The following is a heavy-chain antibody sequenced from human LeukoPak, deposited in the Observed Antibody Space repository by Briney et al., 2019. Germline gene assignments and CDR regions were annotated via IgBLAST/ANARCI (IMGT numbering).Heavy chain of an antibody. D-gene: IGHD3-22*01. CDR1: GFIFDDYA. CDR3: AGRTVTPYYHDSSGFHLQY. Sequence: GGSLRLSCAASGFIFDDYAMHWIRQAPGRGLEWVSGISSNSGSVVYADSVKGRFTISRDNSKNTLYLQMNSLRAEDTAVYYCAGRTVTPYYHDSSGFHLQYWGQGTLVTVSS. V-gene: IGHV3-9*01. CDR2: ISSNSGSV. J-gene: IGHJ1*01.